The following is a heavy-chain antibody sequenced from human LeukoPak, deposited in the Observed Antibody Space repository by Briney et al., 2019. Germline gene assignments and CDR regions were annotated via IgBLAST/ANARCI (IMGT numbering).Heavy chain of an antibody. Sequence: SETLSLTCTVSGGSISSYYGSWIRQPPGKGLEWIGYIYYSGSTNYNPSLKSRVTISVDTSKNQFSLKLSSVTAADTAVYYCASGSSVVVADLALDYWGQGTLVTVSS. CDR3: ASGSSVVVADLALDY. CDR2: IYYSGST. D-gene: IGHD2-15*01. CDR1: GGSISSYY. V-gene: IGHV4-59*01. J-gene: IGHJ4*02.